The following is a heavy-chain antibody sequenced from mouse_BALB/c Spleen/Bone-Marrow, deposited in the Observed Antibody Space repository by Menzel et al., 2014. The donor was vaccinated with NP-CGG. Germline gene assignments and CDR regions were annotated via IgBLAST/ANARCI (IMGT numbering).Heavy chain of an antibody. J-gene: IGHJ2*01. CDR2: IDPSDSET. Sequence: VQLQRSEAELVKPGAPVKLSCKASGYTFTSYWMNWVKQRPGRGLEWIGRIDPSDSETHYNQKFKDKATLTVDKSSSTAHIQLSSLTSEDSAVYYCAKNWVYFDYWGQGTTLTVSS. CDR3: AKNWVYFDY. V-gene: IGHV1-69*02. D-gene: IGHD4-1*01. CDR1: GYTFTSYW.